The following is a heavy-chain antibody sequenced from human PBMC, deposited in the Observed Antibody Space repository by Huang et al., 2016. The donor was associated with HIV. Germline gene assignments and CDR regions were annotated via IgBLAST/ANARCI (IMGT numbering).Heavy chain of an antibody. V-gene: IGHV4-39*01. CDR2: GFYGGNT. D-gene: IGHD3-16*01. CDR1: GGSVNSGSYY. Sequence: QLQLQESGPGLVRPSETLSLTCSVSGGSVNSGSYYWGWVRQPPGKGLEWIVSGFYGGNTFSNPSLKGRVSMSVDTAKKRFSLNLSSVTAADTAVYFCARLPFDYVWGTQRQTALDELDVWGQGTMVTVSS. J-gene: IGHJ3*01. CDR3: ARLPFDYVWGTQRQTALDELDV.